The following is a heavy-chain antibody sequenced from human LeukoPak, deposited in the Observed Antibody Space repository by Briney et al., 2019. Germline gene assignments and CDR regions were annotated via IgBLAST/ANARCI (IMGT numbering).Heavy chain of an antibody. Sequence: DSVKVSCTASGYTFSNHGISWVRQAPGQGPEWMGWISSLNGKTKYAEKFQGRVTMTTDAPTSTAYMELRSLRSDDTAVYYCARDRLGTQVSHYHYYAMDVWGQGTTVTVSS. CDR2: ISSLNGKT. CDR1: GYTFSNHG. V-gene: IGHV1-18*01. D-gene: IGHD1-1*01. CDR3: ARDRLGTQVSHYHYYAMDV. J-gene: IGHJ6*02.